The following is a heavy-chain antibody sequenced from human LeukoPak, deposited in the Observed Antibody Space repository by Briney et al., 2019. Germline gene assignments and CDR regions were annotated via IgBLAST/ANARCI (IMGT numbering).Heavy chain of an antibody. CDR3: AREGSGYDQVLDY. D-gene: IGHD5-12*01. CDR2: INHSGST. CDR1: GGSFSGYY. V-gene: IGHV4-34*01. Sequence: SETLSLTCAVYGGSFSGYYWSWIRQPPGKGLEWIGEINHSGSTNYNPSLKSRVTISVDTSKNQFSLKLSSVTAADTAVYYCAREGSGYDQVLDYWGQGTLVTVSS. J-gene: IGHJ4*02.